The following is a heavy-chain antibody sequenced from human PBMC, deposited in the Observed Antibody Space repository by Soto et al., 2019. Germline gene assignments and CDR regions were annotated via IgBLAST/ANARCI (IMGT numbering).Heavy chain of an antibody. D-gene: IGHD4-17*01. Sequence: TLALTCAVTGCSISSGGYSWSWIRQPPGKGLEWIGYIYHSGSTYYNPSLKSRVTISVDRSKNQFSLKLSSVTAADTAVYYCARDNYGGNTGWFDPWGQGTLVTVSS. J-gene: IGHJ5*02. CDR3: ARDNYGGNTGWFDP. CDR1: GCSISSGGYS. V-gene: IGHV4-30-2*01. CDR2: IYHSGST.